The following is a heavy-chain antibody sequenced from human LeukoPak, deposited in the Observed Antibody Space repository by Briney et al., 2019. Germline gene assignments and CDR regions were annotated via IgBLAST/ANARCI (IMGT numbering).Heavy chain of an antibody. CDR3: ARDGGYVVY. Sequence: QPGGSLRLSCAASGCVFTTNYLSWVRQAPGKGLEWVSIIYSDGKRYYADSVKGRITISRDYSTNTLYLEMNSLRIEDTAMYYCARDGGYVVYWGQGTLVTVSA. D-gene: IGHD3-16*01. CDR1: GCVFTTNY. CDR2: IYSDGKR. J-gene: IGHJ4*02. V-gene: IGHV3-53*01.